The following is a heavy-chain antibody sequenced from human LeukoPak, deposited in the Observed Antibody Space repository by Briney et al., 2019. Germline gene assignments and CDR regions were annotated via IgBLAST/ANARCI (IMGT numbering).Heavy chain of an antibody. J-gene: IGHJ4*02. V-gene: IGHV3-48*01. Sequence: PGGSLRLSCAASGFTFSSYSMNWVRQAPGKGLEWVSYISSSSSTIYYADSVKGRFTISRDNVKNSLYLQMNSLRAEDTAVYWCLPVAGPDFDYWGQGTLVTVSS. CDR1: GFTFSSYS. CDR3: LPVAGPDFDY. CDR2: ISSSSSTI. D-gene: IGHD6-19*01.